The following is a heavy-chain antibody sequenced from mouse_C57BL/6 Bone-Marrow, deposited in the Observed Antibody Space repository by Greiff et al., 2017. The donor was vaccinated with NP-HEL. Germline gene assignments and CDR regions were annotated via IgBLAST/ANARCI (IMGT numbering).Heavy chain of an antibody. CDR3: AREGKGGYY. V-gene: IGHV1-81*01. CDR2: IYPRSGNT. J-gene: IGHJ2*01. CDR1: GYTFTSYG. Sequence: VQRVESGAELARPGASVKLSCKASGYTFTSYGISWVKQRTGQGLEWIGEIYPRSGNTYYNEKFKGKATLTADKSSSTAYMELRSLTSEDSAVYFCAREGKGGYYWGQGTTLTVSS.